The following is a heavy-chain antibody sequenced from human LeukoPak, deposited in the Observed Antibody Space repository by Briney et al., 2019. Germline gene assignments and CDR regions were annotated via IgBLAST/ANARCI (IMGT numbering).Heavy chain of an antibody. J-gene: IGHJ4*02. CDR2: IWYDGSNK. V-gene: IGHV3-33*06. CDR1: GFTFSSYG. Sequence: GGSLRLSCAASGFTFSSYGMHWVRQAPGKGLEWVAVIWYDGSNKYYADSVKGRFTISRDNSKNTLYLQMNSLRAEDTAVYYCAKYDILTPFDYWGQGTLVTVSS. CDR3: AKYDILTPFDY. D-gene: IGHD3-9*01.